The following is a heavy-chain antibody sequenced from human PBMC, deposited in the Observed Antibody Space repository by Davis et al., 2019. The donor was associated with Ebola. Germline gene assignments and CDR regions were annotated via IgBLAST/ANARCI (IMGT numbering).Heavy chain of an antibody. CDR1: GFTFSSYA. D-gene: IGHD1-7*01. J-gene: IGHJ6*02. CDR2: ISSSGSTI. CDR3: ARLELQTKYYYYYYGMDV. V-gene: IGHV3-11*01. Sequence: GESLKISCAASGFTFSSYAMSWIRQAPGKGLEWVSYISSSGSTIYYADSVKGRFTISRDNAKNSLYLQMNSLRAEDTAVYYCARLELQTKYYYYYYGMDVWGQGTTVTVSS.